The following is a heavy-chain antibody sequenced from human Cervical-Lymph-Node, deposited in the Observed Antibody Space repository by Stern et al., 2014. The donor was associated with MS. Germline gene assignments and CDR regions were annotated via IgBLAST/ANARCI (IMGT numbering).Heavy chain of an antibody. CDR3: ATSGGRRGDFRDY. D-gene: IGHD4-17*01. V-gene: IGHV4-61*02. CDR2: IYASGNT. J-gene: IGHJ4*02. Sequence: QVQLQESGPGLVKPSQTLSLTCTVSGGSVSTYNYYWTWIRQPAGKGLEWIGRIYASGNTNYNPSLKGRVTISLDTSRNQFSLKLPSVPAADTAVYYCATSGGRRGDFRDYWGQGTLVTVSS. CDR1: GGSVSTYNYY.